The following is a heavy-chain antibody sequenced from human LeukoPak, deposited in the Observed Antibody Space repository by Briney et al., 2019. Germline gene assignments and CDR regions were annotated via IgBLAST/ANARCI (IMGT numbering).Heavy chain of an antibody. J-gene: IGHJ5*02. CDR3: ARENGSYSSWFDP. D-gene: IGHD1-26*01. Sequence: GGSLRLSCAASGFTVSSNYMSWVRQAPGKGLEWVSVIYSGGSTYYADSVKGRFTISRDNSKNTLYLQMNSLRAEDTAVYYCARENGSYSSWFDPWGQGTLVTVSS. V-gene: IGHV3-53*01. CDR2: IYSGGST. CDR1: GFTVSSNY.